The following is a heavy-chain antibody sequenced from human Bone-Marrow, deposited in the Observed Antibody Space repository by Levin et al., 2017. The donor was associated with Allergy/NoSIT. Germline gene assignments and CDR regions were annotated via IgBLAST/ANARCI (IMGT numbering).Heavy chain of an antibody. D-gene: IGHD3-22*01. J-gene: IGHJ6*02. CDR3: ASWAMYHYDRSAFDYFYYALDV. CDR2: ISAGGNYI. CDR1: GILFSSYD. Sequence: GESLKISCAASGILFSSYDMNWVRQAPGKGLEWVSSISAGGNYIYYADSVKGRFTISRDNAKNSLFLQMNSLRAEDTAVYYCASWAMYHYDRSAFDYFYYALDVWGQGTTVTVSS. V-gene: IGHV3-21*01.